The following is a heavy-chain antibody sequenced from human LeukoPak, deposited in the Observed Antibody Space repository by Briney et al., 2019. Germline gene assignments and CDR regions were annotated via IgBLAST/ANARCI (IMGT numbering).Heavy chain of an antibody. V-gene: IGHV3-23*01. CDR3: AKDLPNPGTSRHFQY. D-gene: IGHD2-8*01. CDR2: ISGSGGST. Sequence: PGGSLRLSCAASGFTFTSYALSWVRQAPRKRLECVSSISGSGGSTYYADPVKGRFTISRDNSKNTLYLQMNSLRAEDTAVYYCAKDLPNPGTSRHFQYWGQGTLVTVSS. J-gene: IGHJ1*01. CDR1: GFTFTSYA.